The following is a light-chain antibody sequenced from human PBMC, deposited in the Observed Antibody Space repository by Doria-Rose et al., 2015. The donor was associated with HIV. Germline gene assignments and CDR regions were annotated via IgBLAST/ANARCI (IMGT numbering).Light chain of an antibody. CDR1: QGISRY. V-gene: IGKV1-9*01. J-gene: IGKJ1*01. Sequence: DIQMTQSPSFLSASVGVRVTITCRASQGISRYLAWYQQKPGKAPTLLIFGASTLQSGVPSRFSGSGSGTEFTLTISSLQPEDFATDHCQQFDSFPRTFGQGTKVELK. CDR2: GAS. CDR3: QQFDSFPRT.